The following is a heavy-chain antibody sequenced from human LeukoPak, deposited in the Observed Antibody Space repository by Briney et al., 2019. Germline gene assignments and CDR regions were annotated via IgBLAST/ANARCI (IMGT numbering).Heavy chain of an antibody. D-gene: IGHD3-22*01. Sequence: QSGGSLRLSCAASGFTFSSYAMSWVRQAPGKGLKWVSAISGSGDITYYADSVKGRFTISRDNSKNTLYLQMNSLGAEDTAVYYCAKDERSLRYDSSGYYYGSPFDYWGQGTLVTVSS. V-gene: IGHV3-23*01. J-gene: IGHJ4*02. CDR1: GFTFSSYA. CDR3: AKDERSLRYDSSGYYYGSPFDY. CDR2: ISGSGDIT.